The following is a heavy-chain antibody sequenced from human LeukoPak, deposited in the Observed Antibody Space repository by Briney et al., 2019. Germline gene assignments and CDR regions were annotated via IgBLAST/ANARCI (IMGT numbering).Heavy chain of an antibody. CDR3: AREHTGTADLDV. Sequence: AGGSLRLFCAASGFTFSSYAMNWVRQAPGKGLEWVSSVSAIDGKTFYADSVKGRFTISGDSSKNTLYLQMNSLRAEDTAVYYCAREHTGTADLDVWGKGATVTVSS. CDR1: GFTFSSYA. J-gene: IGHJ6*04. D-gene: IGHD6-13*01. V-gene: IGHV3-23*01. CDR2: VSAIDGKT.